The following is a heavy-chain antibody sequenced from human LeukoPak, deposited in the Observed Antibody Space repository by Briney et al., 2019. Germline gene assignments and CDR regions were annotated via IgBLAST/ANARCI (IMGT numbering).Heavy chain of an antibody. D-gene: IGHD2-21*02. Sequence: GGSLRLSCAASGFTFSSYSMNWVRQAPGKGLEWVSSISSSSSYKYYADSVKGRFTISRDNAKNSLYLQMNSLRAEDTAVYYCARDTHAYCGGDCYFKDAFDIWGQGTMVTVSS. J-gene: IGHJ3*02. V-gene: IGHV3-21*01. CDR1: GFTFSSYS. CDR2: ISSSSSYK. CDR3: ARDTHAYCGGDCYFKDAFDI.